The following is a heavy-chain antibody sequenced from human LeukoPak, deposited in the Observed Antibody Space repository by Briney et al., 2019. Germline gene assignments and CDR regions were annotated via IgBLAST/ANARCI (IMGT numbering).Heavy chain of an antibody. J-gene: IGHJ4*02. V-gene: IGHV4-39*07. D-gene: IGHD1-26*01. Sequence: KTSETLSLTCTVSGGSISSSSYYWGWIRQPPGKGLEWIGSIYYSGSTYYNPSLKSRVTISVDTSKNQFSLKLSSVTAADTAVYYCARLDLVGATIVFDYWGQGTLVTVSS. CDR2: IYYSGST. CDR3: ARLDLVGATIVFDY. CDR1: GGSISSSSYY.